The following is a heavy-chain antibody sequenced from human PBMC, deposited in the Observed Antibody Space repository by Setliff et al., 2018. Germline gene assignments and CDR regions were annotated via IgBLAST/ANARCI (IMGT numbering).Heavy chain of an antibody. D-gene: IGHD3-10*01. Sequence: ASVKVSCKAAGYTFVSYGLSWVRQAPGQGLEWMGWISAYTGKADYAQNFQGRVTMTRDTSISTAYMELSRLSSDDTAVYYCAKARLYYYGSGSYGYYYYMDVWGKGTTVTVSS. CDR1: GYTFVSYG. V-gene: IGHV1-18*01. CDR2: ISAYTGKA. CDR3: AKARLYYYGSGSYGYYYYMDV. J-gene: IGHJ6*03.